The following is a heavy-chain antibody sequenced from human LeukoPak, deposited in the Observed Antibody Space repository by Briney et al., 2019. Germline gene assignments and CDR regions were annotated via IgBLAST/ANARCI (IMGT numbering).Heavy chain of an antibody. V-gene: IGHV3-74*01. Sequence: PGGSLRLSCAASGFTFSSYWMHWVRQVPGKGLVWVSRINRDGSSTTYADSVTGRFTISSDNAKNTLYLQMNSLRAEDTALYYCATDRESAFDIWGQGTMVTVSS. J-gene: IGHJ3*02. CDR1: GFTFSSYW. CDR3: ATDRESAFDI. CDR2: INRDGSST.